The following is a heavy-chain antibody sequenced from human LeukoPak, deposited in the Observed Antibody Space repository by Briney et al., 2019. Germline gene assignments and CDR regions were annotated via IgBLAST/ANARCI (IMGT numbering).Heavy chain of an antibody. CDR1: GFTFSSYA. CDR3: ARDFGWLSGFDN. D-gene: IGHD3-9*01. Sequence: GESLRLSCAASGFTFSSYAIHWVRQAPGKGLEWVAFISYDGTNKYYADSVRGRFTISRDNSKNTLYLQMNSLRAEDTAVYYCARDFGWLSGFDNWGQGTLVTVSS. V-gene: IGHV3-30-3*01. CDR2: ISYDGTNK. J-gene: IGHJ4*02.